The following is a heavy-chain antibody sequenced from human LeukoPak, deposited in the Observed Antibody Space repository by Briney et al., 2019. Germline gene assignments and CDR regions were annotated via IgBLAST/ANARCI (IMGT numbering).Heavy chain of an antibody. D-gene: IGHD3-16*01. CDR1: GGSISSHY. Sequence: PSETLSLTCTVSGGSISSHYWSWIRQPPGKGLEWIGYTYYSGSTNYNPSLKSRGTISVDTSKNQFSLKLSSVTAADTAVYYCARDRETGGFIDYWGQGTLVTVSS. V-gene: IGHV4-59*11. CDR3: ARDRETGGFIDY. CDR2: TYYSGST. J-gene: IGHJ4*02.